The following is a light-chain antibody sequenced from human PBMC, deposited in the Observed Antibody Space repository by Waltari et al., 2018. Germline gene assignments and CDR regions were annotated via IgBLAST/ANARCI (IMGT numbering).Light chain of an antibody. V-gene: IGKV3-15*01. CDR2: GAS. CDR3: QQYYNWPPLT. J-gene: IGKJ4*01. Sequence: EIVMTQSPATLSVSPGARATLSCRASQSVSTNLAWYQQKPGQAPRLLIYGASTRAAGIPARFSGSGSGTEFTLTISSLQSEDFAVYYCQQYYNWPPLTFGGGTKVEIK. CDR1: QSVSTN.